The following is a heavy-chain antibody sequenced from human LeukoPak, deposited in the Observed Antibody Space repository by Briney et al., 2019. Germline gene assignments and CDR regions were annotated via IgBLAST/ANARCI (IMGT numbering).Heavy chain of an antibody. D-gene: IGHD6-19*01. CDR1: GGSISGRY. V-gene: IGHV4-59*08. CDR2: WRYDGSP. Sequence: SETLSLTCAVSGGSISGRYWSWIRQPPGKGLEWIANWRYDGSPNYSPSLESRATISLDTSKNQFSLRLTSVTAADTAVYYCVVTQKWLAFDYWGQGILVTVSS. J-gene: IGHJ4*02. CDR3: VVTQKWLAFDY.